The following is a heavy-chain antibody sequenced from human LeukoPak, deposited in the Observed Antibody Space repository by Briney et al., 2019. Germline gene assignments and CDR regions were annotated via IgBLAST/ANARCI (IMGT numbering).Heavy chain of an antibody. CDR2: ISYDGSNK. Sequence: GGSLRLSCAASGFTFSSYGMHWVRQAPGKGLEWVAVISYDGSNKYYADSVKGRFTISRDNTKNTLYLQMNSLRAEDTAVYYCAKDHGGIAIWGQGTMVTVSS. V-gene: IGHV3-30*18. J-gene: IGHJ3*02. CDR3: AKDHGGIAI. D-gene: IGHD6-13*01. CDR1: GFTFSSYG.